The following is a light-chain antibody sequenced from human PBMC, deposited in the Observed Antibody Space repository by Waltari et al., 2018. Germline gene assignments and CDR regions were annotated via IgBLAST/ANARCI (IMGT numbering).Light chain of an antibody. CDR3: QSYDNILSGGV. CDR2: GNN. J-gene: IGLJ2*01. Sequence: QSVLTQPSSVSGAPGQRVTIYCTGSISNIGAGYAVNWYQQLPGTAPKLLIHGNNTRPSGVPDRFSASKSGSCASLAITGLQSDDEAEYYCQSYDNILSGGVFGGGTKLTVL. V-gene: IGLV1-40*01. CDR1: ISNIGAGYA.